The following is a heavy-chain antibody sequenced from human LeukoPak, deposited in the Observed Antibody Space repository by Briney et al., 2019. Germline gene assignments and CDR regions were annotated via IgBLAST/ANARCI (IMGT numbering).Heavy chain of an antibody. V-gene: IGHV5-51*01. CDR1: GYSFTSYW. CDR2: IYPDDADT. CDR3: SRQGELGVAGYDY. J-gene: IGHJ4*02. Sequence: GESLKTSCKVSGYSFTSYWIAWVRQMPGKGLEGMGIIYPDDADTTYSPSFEGQVTFSVDRFVSTAYLHWSSLKASDTAMYYCSRQGELGVAGYDYWGQGTRVTVSS. D-gene: IGHD6-19*01.